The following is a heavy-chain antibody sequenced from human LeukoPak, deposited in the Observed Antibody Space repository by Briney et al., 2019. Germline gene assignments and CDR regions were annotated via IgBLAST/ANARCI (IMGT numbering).Heavy chain of an antibody. D-gene: IGHD3-22*01. J-gene: IGHJ4*02. CDR1: GFTFSYYS. CDR3: ARSLGFYDSNGAYYFDS. CDR2: ISGRGTYI. V-gene: IGHV3-21*01. Sequence: PGGSLRLSCAASGFTFSYYSMNWVRQAPGKGLEWVSSISGRGTYIYYADSVKGRFTISRDSAKNSLYLQMNSLRAEDTAVYYCARSLGFYDSNGAYYFDSWGQGTLVTVSS.